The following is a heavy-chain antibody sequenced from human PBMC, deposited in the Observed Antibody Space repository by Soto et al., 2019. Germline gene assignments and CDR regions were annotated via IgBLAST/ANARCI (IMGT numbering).Heavy chain of an antibody. CDR2: IIPIFGTA. J-gene: IGHJ3*02. CDR3: AREGVAGHNDAFDI. V-gene: IGHV1-69*01. Sequence: QVQLVQSGAEVKRPGSSVKVSCKASGGTFSSYAISWVRQAPGQGLEWMGGIIPIFGTANYAQMFQGRVTITADESTSTTYMELSSLRSEDTAVYYCAREGVAGHNDAFDIWGKGTMVTVSS. CDR1: GGTFSSYA. D-gene: IGHD6-19*01.